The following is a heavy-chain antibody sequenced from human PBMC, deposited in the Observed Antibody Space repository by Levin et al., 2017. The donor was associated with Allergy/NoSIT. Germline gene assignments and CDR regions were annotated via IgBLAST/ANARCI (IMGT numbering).Heavy chain of an antibody. V-gene: IGHV2-5*02. J-gene: IGHJ5*02. D-gene: IGHD6-6*01. Sequence: KMSGPTLVKPTQTLTLTCTFSGFSLTTTGVGVAWIRQPPGKALEYLALIYWDDDKRYRPSLRSRLTITKDTSKNQVTLTMTNMDPGDTATYYCVHRFWGQLVKDRVNWFDPWGPGILVTVSS. CDR1: GFSLTTTGVG. CDR2: IYWDDDK. CDR3: VHRFWGQLVKDRVNWFDP.